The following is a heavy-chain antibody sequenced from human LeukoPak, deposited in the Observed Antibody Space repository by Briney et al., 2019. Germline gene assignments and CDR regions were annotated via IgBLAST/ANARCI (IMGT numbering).Heavy chain of an antibody. Sequence: GASVKVSCKASGYSFTVYYMHWLRQAPGQGLEWVGWINPKSGGTDYAQKFQGRVTMTRDTSISTAYMELSRLRDDDTAVYFCARDRAGADSIVDVWGKGTSVTVSS. CDR2: INPKSGGT. CDR1: GYSFTVYY. V-gene: IGHV1-2*02. CDR3: ARDRAGADSIVDV. D-gene: IGHD6-13*01. J-gene: IGHJ6*04.